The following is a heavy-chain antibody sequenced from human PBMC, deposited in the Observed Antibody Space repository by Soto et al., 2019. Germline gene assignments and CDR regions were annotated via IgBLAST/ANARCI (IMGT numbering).Heavy chain of an antibody. J-gene: IGHJ6*02. V-gene: IGHV6-1*01. D-gene: IGHD6-13*01. CDR2: TYYRSKWYN. CDR3: AREGVSSSWYNYYGMDV. Sequence: SQTLSLTCAISGDSVSSNSAAWNWIRQSPSRGFEWLGRTYYRSKWYNDYAVSVKSRITINPDTSKNQFSLQLNSVTPEDTAVYYCAREGVSSSWYNYYGMDVWGQGTTVTVSS. CDR1: GDSVSSNSAA.